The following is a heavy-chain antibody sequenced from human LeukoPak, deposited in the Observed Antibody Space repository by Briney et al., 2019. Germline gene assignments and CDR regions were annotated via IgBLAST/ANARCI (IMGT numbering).Heavy chain of an antibody. CDR3: ARLLVTMVRGVIITEGFDY. CDR2: IKQDGSEK. J-gene: IGHJ4*02. V-gene: IGHV3-7*01. Sequence: GGSLRLSCAASGFTFSSYWMSWVRQAPGKGLEWVANIKQDGSEKYYVDSVKGRFTISRDNAKNSLYLQMNSLRAEDTAVYYCARLLVTMVRGVIITEGFDYWGQGTLVTVSS. CDR1: GFTFSSYW. D-gene: IGHD3-10*01.